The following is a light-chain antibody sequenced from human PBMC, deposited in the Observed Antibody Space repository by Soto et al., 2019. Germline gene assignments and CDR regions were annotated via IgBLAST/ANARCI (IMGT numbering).Light chain of an antibody. Sequence: ESGLTHSPGTLSLSPGERATLSCRASQSVSSNYLAWYQQRPGQAHRLLIFRASYRATGIPDRFSGSGSGTDFTLTISRLEPEDFAVYYCQHYCSSPPEYTFGPGTIVDNK. V-gene: IGKV3-20*01. CDR3: QHYCSSPPEYT. J-gene: IGKJ3*01. CDR1: QSVSSNY. CDR2: RAS.